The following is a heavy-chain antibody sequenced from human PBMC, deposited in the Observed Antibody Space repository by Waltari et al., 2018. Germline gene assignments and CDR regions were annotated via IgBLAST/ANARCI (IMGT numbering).Heavy chain of an antibody. V-gene: IGHV3-48*03. J-gene: IGHJ6*02. Sequence: EVQLVESGGGLVQPGGSLRLSCAASGFTFSSYEMNWVRQAPGKGLEWVSYISSSGSTIYYADSVKGRFTISRDNAKNSLYLQMNSLRAEDTAVYYCVRARLSGHYTSAGYYYGMDVWGQGTTVIVSS. CDR2: ISSSGSTI. CDR1: GFTFSSYE. D-gene: IGHD3-3*01. CDR3: VRARLSGHYTSAGYYYGMDV.